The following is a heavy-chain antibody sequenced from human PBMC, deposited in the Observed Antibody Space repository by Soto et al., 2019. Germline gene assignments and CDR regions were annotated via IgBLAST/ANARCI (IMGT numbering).Heavy chain of an antibody. D-gene: IGHD2-21*01. J-gene: IGHJ4*02. CDR1: GFTFSSYV. CDR3: AKEAPFCNFIAATCGQFSD. CDR2: ISGSGDST. V-gene: IGHV3-23*01. Sequence: GGSLRLSCAASGFTFSSYVMSWVRQAPGKGLEWVSGISGSGDSTYYADSVKGRFTISRDNSKNTLYLQMNSLRVEDTAVYYCAKEAPFCNFIAATCGQFSDWGLGTLDPVSS.